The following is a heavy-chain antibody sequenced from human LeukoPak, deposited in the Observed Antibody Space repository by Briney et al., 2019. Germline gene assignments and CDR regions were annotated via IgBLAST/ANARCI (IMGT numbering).Heavy chain of an antibody. D-gene: IGHD6-19*01. J-gene: IGHJ6*02. V-gene: IGHV3-66*01. CDR2: IYSGGST. CDR1: GFTVSSNY. Sequence: PGGSLRLSCAASGFTVSSNYMGWVRQAPGKGLEWVSVIYSGGSTYYADSVKGRFTISRDNSKNTLYLQMNSLRAEDTAVYYCARYLEEVAGTLYYGMDVWGQGTTVTVSS. CDR3: ARYLEEVAGTLYYGMDV.